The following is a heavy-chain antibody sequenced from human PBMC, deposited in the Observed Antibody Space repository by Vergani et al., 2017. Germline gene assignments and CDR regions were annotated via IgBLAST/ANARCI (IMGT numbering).Heavy chain of an antibody. CDR2: ISGSGGST. Sequence: EVQLLESGGGLVQPGGSLRLSCAASGFTFSSYAMSWVRQAPGKGLEWVSAISGSGGSTYYADSVKGRFTISRYNSKNTLYLQMISLRAADTDVYECARKGSVAATPSYWYFDLWGRGTLVTVSS. D-gene: IGHD2-15*01. V-gene: IGHV3-23*01. CDR1: GFTFSSYA. J-gene: IGHJ2*01. CDR3: ARKGSVAATPSYWYFDL.